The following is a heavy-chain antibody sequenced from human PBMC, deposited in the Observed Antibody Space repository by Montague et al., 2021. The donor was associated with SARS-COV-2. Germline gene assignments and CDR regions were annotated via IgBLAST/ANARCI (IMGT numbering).Heavy chain of an antibody. V-gene: IGHV4-59*11. CDR1: GGSMSGHY. J-gene: IGHJ4*02. D-gene: IGHD4-17*01. CDR3: ARENTVTTFGGPYYIDS. Sequence: SETLSLTCTVSGGSMSGHYWAWIRQPPGKGLEWLAYIYYSGGINSNASLKSRVSMSVDTSKNQFSLELSSVTAADTAVYYCARENTVTTFGGPYYIDSWGQGTLVTVSA. CDR2: IYYSGGI.